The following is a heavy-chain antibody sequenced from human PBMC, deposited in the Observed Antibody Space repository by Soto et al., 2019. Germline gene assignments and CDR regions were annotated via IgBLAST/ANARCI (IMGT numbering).Heavy chain of an antibody. V-gene: IGHV3-23*01. D-gene: IGHD6-19*01. CDR3: AKWTSGQWLFYYFDY. J-gene: IGHJ4*02. Sequence: GGSLRLSCAASGFTFSSYAMSWVRQAPGKGLEWVSAISGIGGGTNNEDSVKGRFTISRDNSKNTLYLQMNSLRAEDTAVYYCAKWTSGQWLFYYFDYWGQGTLVTVSS. CDR1: GFTFSSYA. CDR2: ISGIGGGT.